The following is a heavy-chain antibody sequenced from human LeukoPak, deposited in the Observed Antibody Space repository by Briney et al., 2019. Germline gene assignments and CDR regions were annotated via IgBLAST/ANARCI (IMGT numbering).Heavy chain of an antibody. Sequence: GGSLRLSCAASGFTFSSYAMSWVRQAPGKGLEWVSVIYSGGSTYYADSVKGRFTISRDNSKNTLYLQMKSLRAEDTAVYYCARDGSVSYWGQGTLVTVSS. J-gene: IGHJ4*02. CDR1: GFTFSSYA. D-gene: IGHD3-10*01. CDR2: IYSGGST. CDR3: ARDGSVSY. V-gene: IGHV3-66*01.